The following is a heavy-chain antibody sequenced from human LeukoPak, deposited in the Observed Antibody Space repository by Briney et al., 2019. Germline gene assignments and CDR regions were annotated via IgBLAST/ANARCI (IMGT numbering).Heavy chain of an antibody. V-gene: IGHV4-39*01. CDR3: ARHVEMNRLDY. Sequence: SETLSLTCTVSGASISSSSYYWGWIRQPPGKGLEWVGSISYGGNTYYNPSLKSRVIISGDTSKTQFSLKLSSVTAADTAVYYCARHVEMNRLDYWGQGTLVTVSS. CDR1: GASISSSSYY. J-gene: IGHJ4*02. D-gene: IGHD5-24*01. CDR2: ISYGGNT.